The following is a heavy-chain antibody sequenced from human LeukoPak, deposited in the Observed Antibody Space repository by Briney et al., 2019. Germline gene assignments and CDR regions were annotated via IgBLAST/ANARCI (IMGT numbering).Heavy chain of an antibody. Sequence: GGSLRLSCAASGFTVSSNYMSWVRQAPGKGLEWVSVIYSGGSTYYADSVKGRFTISRDNSKNTLYLQMNSLRAEDTAVYYCAKVTYGSGTYGAFDYWGQGTLVTVSS. CDR2: IYSGGST. D-gene: IGHD3-10*01. J-gene: IGHJ4*02. CDR3: AKVTYGSGTYGAFDY. CDR1: GFTVSSNY. V-gene: IGHV3-53*01.